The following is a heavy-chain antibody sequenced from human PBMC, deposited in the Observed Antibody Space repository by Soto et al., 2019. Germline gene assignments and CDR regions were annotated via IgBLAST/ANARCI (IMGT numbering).Heavy chain of an antibody. CDR1: GGSISSTSYY. Sequence: QLQLQESGPGLVKPSETLSLTCSVSGGSISSTSYYWGWIRQPPGKGLEWIGSIYYSGSTYYKPSLKSRIAISVDTSESQFSLKLSSVTAADTAVYYCAGRRDTYGYADYWGQGMLVTVSS. CDR3: AGRRDTYGYADY. J-gene: IGHJ4*02. V-gene: IGHV4-39*01. D-gene: IGHD5-18*01. CDR2: IYYSGST.